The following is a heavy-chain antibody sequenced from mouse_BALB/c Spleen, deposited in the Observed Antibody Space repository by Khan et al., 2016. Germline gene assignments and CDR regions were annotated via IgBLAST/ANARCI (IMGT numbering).Heavy chain of an antibody. J-gene: IGHJ4*01. V-gene: IGHV3-2*02. CDR1: GYSITSDYA. Sequence: EVQLQESGPGLVKPSQSLSLTCTVTGYSITSDYAWNWIRQFPGNKLEWMGYISYSDTTSYNPSLKSRISITRDTSKTQFFLQLNSVTTEDTATYYCARGANYYQRRTDYCGQGTSVTVSS. CDR3: ARGANYYQRRTDY. D-gene: IGHD1-1*01. CDR2: ISYSDTT.